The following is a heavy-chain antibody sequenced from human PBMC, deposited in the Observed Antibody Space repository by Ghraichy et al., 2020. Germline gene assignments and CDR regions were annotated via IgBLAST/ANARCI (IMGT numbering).Heavy chain of an antibody. CDR3: ARHRGYTGYNVGYYYMDV. J-gene: IGHJ6*03. Sequence: GKSLNISCKGSGDSLTDYWLGWVRQRPGKGLEWMGTIYPGDSQTKYSPSFQGQVTLSVDRSINTAYLQWGSLQASDTAIYYCARHRGYTGYNVGYYYMDVWGKGTTVTISS. D-gene: IGHD5-12*01. V-gene: IGHV5-51*01. CDR2: IYPGDSQT. CDR1: GDSLTDYW.